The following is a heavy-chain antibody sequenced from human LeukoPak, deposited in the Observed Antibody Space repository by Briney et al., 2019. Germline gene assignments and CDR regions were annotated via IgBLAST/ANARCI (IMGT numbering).Heavy chain of an antibody. D-gene: IGHD2-8*01. V-gene: IGHV4-34*01. CDR3: ARNSAFGVVLMAYAIMGSGCFDP. J-gene: IGHJ5*02. Sequence: SETLSLTCAVYGGSFSGYYWSWIRQPPGKGLEWIGEINHSGSTNYNPSLKSRVTISVDTSKNQFSLKLSSVTAADTAVYYCARNSAFGVVLMAYAIMGSGCFDPWGQGTLVTVSS. CDR2: INHSGST. CDR1: GGSFSGYY.